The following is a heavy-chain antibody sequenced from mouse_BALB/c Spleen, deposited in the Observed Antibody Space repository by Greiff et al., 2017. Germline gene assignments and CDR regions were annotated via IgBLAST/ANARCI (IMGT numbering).Heavy chain of an antibody. D-gene: IGHD1-1*01. CDR3: AREGGGSSSYWYFDV. CDR1: GFSLTSYG. CDR2: IWAGGST. Sequence: VHLVESGPGLVAPSQSLSITCTVSGFSLTSYGVHWVRQPPGKGLEWLGVIWAGGSTNYNSALMSRLSISKDNSKSQVFLKMNSLQTDDTAMYYCAREGGGSSSYWYFDVWGAGTTVTVSS. V-gene: IGHV2-9*02. J-gene: IGHJ1*01.